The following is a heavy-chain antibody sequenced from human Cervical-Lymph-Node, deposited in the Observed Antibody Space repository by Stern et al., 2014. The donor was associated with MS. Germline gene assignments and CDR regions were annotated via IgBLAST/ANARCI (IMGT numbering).Heavy chain of an antibody. V-gene: IGHV3-23*04. CDR1: GFTFSSYA. CDR2: LSGSGAST. CDR3: HADH. J-gene: IGHJ4*02. D-gene: IGHD6-13*01. Sequence: EVQLVESGGGLVQPGGSLRLSCVTSGFTFSSYAMNWVRQAPGKGLEWVSVLSGSGASTYYADSVKGRFTISRDNSKNTLEPRTRPHTKGAGYGSRWHADHWGQGILVAVSS.